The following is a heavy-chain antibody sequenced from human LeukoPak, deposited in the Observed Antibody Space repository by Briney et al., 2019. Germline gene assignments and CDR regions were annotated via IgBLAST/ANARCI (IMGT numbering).Heavy chain of an antibody. V-gene: IGHV3-7*01. CDR2: IKQDGSEK. J-gene: IGHJ4*02. CDR1: GFAFSSYW. Sequence: GGSLRLSCAASGFAFSSYWMSWVRQAPGKGLEWVANIKQDGSEKYYVDSVKGRFTISRDNAKNSLYLQMNSLRAEDTAVYYCARDSRYYGSGSYFDYWGQGTLVTVSS. D-gene: IGHD3-10*01. CDR3: ARDSRYYGSGSYFDY.